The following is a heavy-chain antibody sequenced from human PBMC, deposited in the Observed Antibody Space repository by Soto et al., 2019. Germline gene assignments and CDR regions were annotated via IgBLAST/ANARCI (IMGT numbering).Heavy chain of an antibody. D-gene: IGHD3-3*01. CDR1: GFTFSTYA. V-gene: IGHV3-23*01. Sequence: EVQLLESGGGLVQPGGSLRLSCAASGFTFSTYAMSWVRQAPGKGLEWVSAISGSGGSTYYADSVKGRFTISRDNSKNTLYLQVNSLRAEDTGVYYCAKVYYNFWSGYDYWGQEALVTVSS. J-gene: IGHJ4*02. CDR2: ISGSGGST. CDR3: AKVYYNFWSGYDY.